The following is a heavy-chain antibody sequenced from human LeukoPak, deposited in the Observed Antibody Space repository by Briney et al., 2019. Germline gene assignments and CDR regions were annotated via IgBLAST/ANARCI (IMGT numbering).Heavy chain of an antibody. CDR2: IYYSGST. Sequence: SETLSLTCTVSGGSISSYYWRWIRQPPGKGLEWIGYIYYSGSTNYNPSLKSRVTISVDTSKNQFSLKLSSVTAADTAVYYCAREGGQQLPYYMDVWGKGTTVTVSS. V-gene: IGHV4-59*01. CDR3: AREGGQQLPYYMDV. D-gene: IGHD6-13*01. CDR1: GGSISSYY. J-gene: IGHJ6*03.